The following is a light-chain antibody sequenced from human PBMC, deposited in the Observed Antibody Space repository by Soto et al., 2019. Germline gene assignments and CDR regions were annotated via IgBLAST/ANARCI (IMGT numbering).Light chain of an antibody. CDR1: QSVSGY. J-gene: IGKJ4*01. Sequence: EIVLTQSPDTLSLSPGERATLSCRASQSVSGYLGLYQQKPGQAPRLLIYDASNRAYGVPARFRGSGSGTNFTLTIASLEPEDFAVYYCQQRSNWPYLTFGGGTRV. CDR3: QQRSNWPYLT. CDR2: DAS. V-gene: IGKV3-11*01.